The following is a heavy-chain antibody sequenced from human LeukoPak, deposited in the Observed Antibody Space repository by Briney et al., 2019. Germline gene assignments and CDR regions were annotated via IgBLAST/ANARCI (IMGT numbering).Heavy chain of an antibody. Sequence: PSQTLSLTCTVSGGSISSGGYYWSWIRQPPGKGLEWIGYIYYSGSTNYNPSLKSRVTISVDTSKNQFSLRLSSVTAADTAVYYCATHSYSSSRVPDYWGQGTLVTVSS. D-gene: IGHD6-13*01. CDR1: GGSISSGGYY. CDR2: IYYSGST. CDR3: ATHSYSSSRVPDY. V-gene: IGHV4-61*08. J-gene: IGHJ4*02.